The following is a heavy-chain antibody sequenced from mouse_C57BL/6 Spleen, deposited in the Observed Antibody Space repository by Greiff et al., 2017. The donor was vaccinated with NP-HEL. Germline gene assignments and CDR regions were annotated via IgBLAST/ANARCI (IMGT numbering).Heavy chain of an antibody. J-gene: IGHJ2*01. CDR1: GFTFSSYT. D-gene: IGHD2-4*01. CDR3: ARHYDSLDY. V-gene: IGHV5-9*01. Sequence: EVQLVESGGGLVKPGGSLKLSCAASGFTFSSYTMSWVRQTPEKRLEWVATISGGGGNTYYPDSVKGRFTISRDNAKNTLYLQMSSLRAEDTALYYCARHYDSLDYWGQGTTLTVSS. CDR2: ISGGGGNT.